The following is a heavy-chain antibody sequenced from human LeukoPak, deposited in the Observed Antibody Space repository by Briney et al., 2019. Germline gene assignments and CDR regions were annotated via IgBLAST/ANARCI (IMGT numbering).Heavy chain of an antibody. D-gene: IGHD2-15*01. J-gene: IGHJ5*02. V-gene: IGHV3-66*02. CDR3: AKVVPGLDGNSFDP. CDR2: IYDGDIT. Sequence: PGGSLRLSCAASAFAVRTNAMTWVRQAPGKGLEWLSMIYDGDITDYADSVKGRFSISRDSSKITLYLQMNSLRTEDTAVYYCAKVVPGLDGNSFDPWGQGTLVTVSS. CDR1: AFAVRTNA.